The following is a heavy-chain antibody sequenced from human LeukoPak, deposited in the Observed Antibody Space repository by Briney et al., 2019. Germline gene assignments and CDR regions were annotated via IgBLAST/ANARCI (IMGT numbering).Heavy chain of an antibody. CDR2: ISYDGGTK. Sequence: GGSLRLSGAASGFTFSSHGMQWVRQAPGKGLEWVAVISYDGGTKYYADSVKGRFTISRDNSKSTLFLQMNSLRAEDTAVYYCAKESGIRSYGAYFPHWGQGTLVTVSS. D-gene: IGHD4-17*01. J-gene: IGHJ1*01. CDR1: GFTFSSHG. V-gene: IGHV3-30*18. CDR3: AKESGIRSYGAYFPH.